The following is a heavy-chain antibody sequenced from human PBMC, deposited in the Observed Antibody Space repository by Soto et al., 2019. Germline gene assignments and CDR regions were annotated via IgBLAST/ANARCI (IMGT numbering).Heavy chain of an antibody. Sequence: QVQLVESGGGVVQPGRSLRLSCAASGFTFSSYGMHWVRQAPGKGLEWVAVISYDGSDKYYADSVKGRFTISRDNSNNTLYLQMDSLRAEDTAGYYCAKGVGVATTYFQHCGQGTLVTVSS. D-gene: IGHD2-15*01. J-gene: IGHJ1*01. CDR3: AKGVGVATTYFQH. V-gene: IGHV3-30*18. CDR2: ISYDGSDK. CDR1: GFTFSSYG.